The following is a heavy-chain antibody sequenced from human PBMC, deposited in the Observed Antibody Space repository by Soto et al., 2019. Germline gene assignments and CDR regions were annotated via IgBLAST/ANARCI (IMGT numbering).Heavy chain of an antibody. CDR3: ARVVAATSHYFDY. Sequence: EPLSLSCTVSDGSIRTYGWGWIRHSPGKGLEWIGCIYYSGSTNYNPSLKSRVTISVDTSKNQFSLKLSSVTAADTAVYYCARVVAATSHYFDYWGQGDLVTVSS. J-gene: IGHJ4*02. CDR1: DGSIRTYG. D-gene: IGHD2-15*01. V-gene: IGHV4-59*01. CDR2: IYYSGST.